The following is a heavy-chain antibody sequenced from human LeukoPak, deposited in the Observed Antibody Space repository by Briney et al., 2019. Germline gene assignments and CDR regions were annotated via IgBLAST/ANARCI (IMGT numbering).Heavy chain of an antibody. V-gene: IGHV3-30*03. D-gene: IGHD1-14*01. CDR2: ISHDGSSK. Sequence: GGSLRLSCAASGFTFSSYDMHWVRQAPGKGLEWVAVISHDGSSKYYADSVKGRFTISRDNSKNTLYPQMTSLRVEDAAVYYCLTGGAFDLWGQGTMVTVSS. J-gene: IGHJ3*01. CDR1: GFTFSSYD. CDR3: LTGGAFDL.